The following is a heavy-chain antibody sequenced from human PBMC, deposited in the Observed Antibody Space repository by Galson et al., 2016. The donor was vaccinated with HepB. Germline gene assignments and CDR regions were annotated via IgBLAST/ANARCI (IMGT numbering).Heavy chain of an antibody. CDR1: GFTFRNYG. CDR2: ISRSGDST. J-gene: IGHJ6*04. D-gene: IGHD2-2*01. V-gene: IGHV3-23*01. CDR3: VQGSTAPAV. Sequence: SLRLSCAASGFTFRNYGMTWVRQAPGKGLEVVSSISRSGDSTDYAGSVKGRFTISRDNSKNTLSLQMNSLTADDTAIYYCVQGSTAPAVWGKGTTVTVSS.